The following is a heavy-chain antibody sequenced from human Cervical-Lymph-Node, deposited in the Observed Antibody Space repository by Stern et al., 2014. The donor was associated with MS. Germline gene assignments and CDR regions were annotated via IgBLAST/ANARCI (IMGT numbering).Heavy chain of an antibody. CDR2: IKSKTDGGTT. J-gene: IGHJ4*02. CDR3: STNIAGRPFVY. Sequence: EVQLVESGGDLVKPGGSLRLSCAASGFTFIYAWMNWVRQAPGKGLEWVGHIKSKTDGGTTDYAAPVKGRFTISRDDSKNTLYLQMNSLNTEDTAVYYCSTNIAGRPFVYWGQGTLVTVSS. CDR1: GFTFIYAW. V-gene: IGHV3-15*01. D-gene: IGHD6-6*01.